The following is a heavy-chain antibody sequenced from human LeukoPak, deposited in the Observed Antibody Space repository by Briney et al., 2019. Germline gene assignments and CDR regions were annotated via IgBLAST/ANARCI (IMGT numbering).Heavy chain of an antibody. CDR1: GFTFSTFS. J-gene: IGHJ1*01. CDR2: ISRTGTSI. Sequence: SGGSLRLSRAASGFTFSTFSMDWVRQPPGQGLEWVSYISRTGTSIHNADSVRGRFTISRDNTKSALYLQMNTLRVEDSAVYFCARTTVAGTIQYWGQGSRVIVSS. D-gene: IGHD6-19*01. V-gene: IGHV3-21*01. CDR3: ARTTVAGTIQY.